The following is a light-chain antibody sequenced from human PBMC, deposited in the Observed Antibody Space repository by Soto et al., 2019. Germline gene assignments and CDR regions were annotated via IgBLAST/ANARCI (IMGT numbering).Light chain of an antibody. CDR2: KAS. V-gene: IGKV1-5*03. CDR1: QSISSW. CDR3: QQYNIADLT. Sequence: DIQMTQSPSTLSASVGDRVTITCRASQSISSWLAWYQQKPGKAPKLLIYKASSLESGVPSRFSGSGSGTEFTLTISSLQPDDFATYYCQQYNIADLTFGQGTKVDIK. J-gene: IGKJ1*01.